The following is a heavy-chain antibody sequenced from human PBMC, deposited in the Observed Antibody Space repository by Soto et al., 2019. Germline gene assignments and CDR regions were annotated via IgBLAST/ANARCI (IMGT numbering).Heavy chain of an antibody. J-gene: IGHJ4*02. CDR2: ISYDGSNK. D-gene: IGHD1-26*01. Sequence: PGGSLRLSCAASGFTFSSYGKHWVRQAPGKGLEWVAVISYDGSNKYYADSVKGRFTISRDNSKNTLYLQMNSLRAEDTAVYYCAKDLRSSVRYSTGLFDYRGQGTLVTVSS. V-gene: IGHV3-30*18. CDR1: GFTFSSYG. CDR3: AKDLRSSVRYSTGLFDY.